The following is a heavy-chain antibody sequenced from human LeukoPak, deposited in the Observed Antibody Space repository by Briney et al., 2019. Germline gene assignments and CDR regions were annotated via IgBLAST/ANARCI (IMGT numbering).Heavy chain of an antibody. CDR2: AYFSGST. J-gene: IGHJ4*02. CDR1: GGSISRSNYY. V-gene: IGHV4-39*07. D-gene: IGHD1-26*01. Sequence: PSGTLSLTCAVSGGSISRSNYYWGWIRQPPGKGLEWIGSAYFSGSTYYNPSLKSRVTILVDTSKNQFSLNLSSVTAADTAVYYCARLRSPGDFDYWGQGTLVTVSS. CDR3: ARLRSPGDFDY.